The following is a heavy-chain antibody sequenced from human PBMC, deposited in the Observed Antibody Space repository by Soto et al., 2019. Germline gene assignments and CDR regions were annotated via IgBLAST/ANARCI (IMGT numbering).Heavy chain of an antibody. Sequence: QVQLRESGPGLVKPSQTLSLTCSVSGASVAGGSYYWSWVRQPPGKGLEWIGYIPSRGRPFYNPSLTSRGPISANKSKNQLSLKLTSVTAADTAVYYCARDTYSGYDSAFWGQGTLVPVPS. V-gene: IGHV4-30-4*01. D-gene: IGHD5-12*01. J-gene: IGHJ4*02. CDR2: IPSRGRP. CDR1: GASVAGGSYY. CDR3: ARDTYSGYDSAF.